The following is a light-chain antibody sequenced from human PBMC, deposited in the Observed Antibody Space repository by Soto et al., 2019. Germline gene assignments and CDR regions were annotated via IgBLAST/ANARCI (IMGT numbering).Light chain of an antibody. CDR1: SSDVGGHNY. Sequence: QSVLTQPASVSGSPEQSITISCTGTSSDVGGHNYVSWYQQHPGKVPKLLIYDVGNRPSGVSDRFSGSKSGNTASLTIPGLQAEDEAYYYCSSYTATNTLVFGTGTKVTVL. J-gene: IGLJ1*01. CDR3: SSYTATNTLV. V-gene: IGLV2-14*03. CDR2: DVG.